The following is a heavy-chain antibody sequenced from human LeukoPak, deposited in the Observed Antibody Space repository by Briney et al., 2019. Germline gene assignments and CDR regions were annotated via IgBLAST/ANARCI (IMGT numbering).Heavy chain of an antibody. CDR3: ARVQGHPPNGLDV. CDR1: GFTFSNYW. Sequence: GGSLRLSCVASGFTFSNYWMSWVRQAPGKGLEWVANIKQDGSEKYYVDSVKGRFTISRDNAKSSLFLQMNSLKVEDTAVYYCARVQGHPPNGLDVWGQGTMVTVSS. D-gene: IGHD2-8*01. CDR2: IKQDGSEK. V-gene: IGHV3-7*03. J-gene: IGHJ3*01.